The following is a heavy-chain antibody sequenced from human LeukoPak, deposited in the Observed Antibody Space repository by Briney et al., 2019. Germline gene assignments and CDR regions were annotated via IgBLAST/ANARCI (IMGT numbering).Heavy chain of an antibody. CDR3: AREKVVVPAAIGY. Sequence: GGSLRLSCAASGFTFSSYWMHWVRQAPGKGLGWVSRINSDGSSTSYADSVKGRFTISRDNAKKTLYLQMNSLRAEDTAVYYCAREKVVVPAAIGYWGQGTLVTVSS. CDR2: INSDGSST. D-gene: IGHD2-2*01. V-gene: IGHV3-74*01. CDR1: GFTFSSYW. J-gene: IGHJ4*02.